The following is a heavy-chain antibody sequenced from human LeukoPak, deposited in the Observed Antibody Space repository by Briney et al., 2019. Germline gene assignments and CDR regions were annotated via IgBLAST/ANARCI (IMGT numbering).Heavy chain of an antibody. CDR3: ARVEARGGSGFYGRIYYYFYMDV. D-gene: IGHD3-22*01. V-gene: IGHV3-48*03. CDR2: ISSSGSTI. CDR1: GFTFSSYE. J-gene: IGHJ6*03. Sequence: PGGSLRLSCAASGFTFSSYEMNWVRQAPGKGLEWVSYISSSGSTIYYADSVKGRFTISRDTAKDSLYLQMNSLRAEDTALYYCARVEARGGSGFYGRIYYYFYMDVWGKGTTVTVSS.